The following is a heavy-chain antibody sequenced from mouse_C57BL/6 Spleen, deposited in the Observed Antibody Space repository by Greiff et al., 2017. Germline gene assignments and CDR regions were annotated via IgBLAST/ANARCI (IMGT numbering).Heavy chain of an antibody. CDR2: IDPGDGDT. V-gene: IGHV1-82*01. CDR1: GYAFSSSW. J-gene: IGHJ4*01. D-gene: IGHD2-4*01. Sequence: LVESGASVKISCKASGYAFSSSWMNWVKQRPGKGLEWIGRIDPGDGDTNYNGKFKGKATLTADKSSSTAYMQLSSLTSEDSAVYFCARNDYDDAMDYWGQGTSVTVSS. CDR3: ARNDYDDAMDY.